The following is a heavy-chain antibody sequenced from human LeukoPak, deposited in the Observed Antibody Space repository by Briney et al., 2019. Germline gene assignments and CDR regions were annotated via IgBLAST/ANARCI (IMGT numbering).Heavy chain of an antibody. CDR1: GFTFSSYA. J-gene: IGHJ4*02. CDR2: ISYDGSNK. CDR3: ARGSGGLI. Sequence: GGSLRLSCAASGFTFSSYAMHWVRQAPGKGLEWVAVISYDGSNKYYADSVKGRFTISRDNSKNTLYLQMNSLRAEDTAVYYCARGSGGLIWGQGTLVTVSS. D-gene: IGHD3-16*01. V-gene: IGHV3-30*04.